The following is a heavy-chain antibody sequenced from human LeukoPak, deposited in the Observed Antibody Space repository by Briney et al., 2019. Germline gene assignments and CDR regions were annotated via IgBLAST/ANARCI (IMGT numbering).Heavy chain of an antibody. CDR2: IRHTGST. Sequence: SETLSLTCAVYGGSFSGYYWSWIRQPPGKGLEWIGQIRHTGSTAYNPSLRSRVTISGDTSKNQFSLKLSSVTAADTAVYYCARHGGYYFDYWGQGILVTVSS. CDR3: ARHGGYYFDY. D-gene: IGHD3-16*01. CDR1: GGSFSGYY. V-gene: IGHV4-34*01. J-gene: IGHJ4*02.